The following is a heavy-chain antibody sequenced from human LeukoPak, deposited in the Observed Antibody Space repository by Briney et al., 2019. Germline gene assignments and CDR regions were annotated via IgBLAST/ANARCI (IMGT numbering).Heavy chain of an antibody. V-gene: IGHV4-38-2*02. CDR2: IYHSGST. CDR1: DYSISSGYY. J-gene: IGHJ4*02. Sequence: PSETLSLTCTVSDYSISSGYYWAWVRQPPGKGLEWIGSIYHSGSTYNPSLTSRLTISVDASKYRFSLKLSSVTAADTAVYYCARPHGSGGNWGQGTLVTVSS. D-gene: IGHD3-10*01. CDR3: ARPHGSGGN.